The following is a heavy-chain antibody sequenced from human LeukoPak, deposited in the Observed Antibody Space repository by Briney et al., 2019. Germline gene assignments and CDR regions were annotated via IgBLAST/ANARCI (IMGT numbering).Heavy chain of an antibody. J-gene: IGHJ4*02. CDR3: ARDYYDSSGYYEGDY. V-gene: IGHV3-7*01. D-gene: IGHD3-22*01. Sequence: GGSLRLSCAASGFTFSSYWMSWVRQAPGKGLEWVANIKQDGSEKYYVDSVKGRFTISRDNAKNSLYLQMNSLRAEDTAVYYCARDYYDSSGYYEGDYWGQGTQVTVSS. CDR1: GFTFSSYW. CDR2: IKQDGSEK.